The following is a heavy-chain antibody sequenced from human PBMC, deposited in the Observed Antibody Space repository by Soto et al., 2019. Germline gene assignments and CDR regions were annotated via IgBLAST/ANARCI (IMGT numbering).Heavy chain of an antibody. D-gene: IGHD4-17*01. CDR2: TYYRSKWYN. Sequence: PSQTLSLTCAISGDSVSSLGAAWNWIRQSPSRGLEWLGRTYYRSKWYNDYAVFLKGRITINPDTSKSQFSLQLSSVTAADTAVYYCARHFTVTTLGLGPYYFDYWGQGTLVTVSS. V-gene: IGHV6-1*01. CDR1: GDSVSSLGAA. CDR3: ARHFTVTTLGLGPYYFDY. J-gene: IGHJ4*02.